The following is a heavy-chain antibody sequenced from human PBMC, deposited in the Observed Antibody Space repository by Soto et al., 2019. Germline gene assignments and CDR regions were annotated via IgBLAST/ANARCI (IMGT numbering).Heavy chain of an antibody. CDR2: ISGSGGST. J-gene: IGHJ6*02. CDR3: ANLYGGNSYYYYGMDV. V-gene: IGHV3-23*01. Sequence: GGSLRLSCAASGFTFSSYAMSWVRQAPGKGLEWVSAISGSGGSTYYADSVKGRFTISRDNSKNTLYLQMNSLRAEDTAVYYCANLYGGNSYYYYGMDVWGQGTTVTVSS. CDR1: GFTFSSYA. D-gene: IGHD4-17*01.